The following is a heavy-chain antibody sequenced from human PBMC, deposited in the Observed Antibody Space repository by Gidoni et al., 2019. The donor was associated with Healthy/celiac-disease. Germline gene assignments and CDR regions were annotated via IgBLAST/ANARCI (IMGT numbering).Heavy chain of an antibody. CDR3: AREGSGQYYYYYGMDV. Sequence: QVQLVQSGAEVKKPGASVKVSCTAAGYTFPSYGISWVRQAPGQGLEWMGWISAYNGNTNYAQKLQGRVTMTTDTSTSTAYMELRSLRSDDTAVYYCAREGSGQYYYYYGMDVWGQGTTVTVSS. CDR1: GYTFPSYG. CDR2: ISAYNGNT. D-gene: IGHD6-19*01. J-gene: IGHJ6*02. V-gene: IGHV1-18*01.